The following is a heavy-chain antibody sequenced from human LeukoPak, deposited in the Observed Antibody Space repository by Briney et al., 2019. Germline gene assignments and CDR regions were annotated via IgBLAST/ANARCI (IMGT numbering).Heavy chain of an antibody. CDR1: GGSIRTYY. V-gene: IGHV4-59*08. CDR2: SSYSGTT. CDR3: VLAPNSNWFDF. D-gene: IGHD2-8*01. Sequence: SETLSLTCTVSGGSIRTYYWSWIRQPPGKGLEWIGYSSYSGTTNYTPSLKSRVTISVDTSKNQFSLKLNSVTAADTAVYFCVLAPNSNWFDFWGPGTLVTVSS. J-gene: IGHJ5*01.